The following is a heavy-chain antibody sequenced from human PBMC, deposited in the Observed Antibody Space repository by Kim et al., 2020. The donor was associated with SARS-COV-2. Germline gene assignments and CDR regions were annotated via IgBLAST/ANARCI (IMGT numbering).Heavy chain of an antibody. V-gene: IGHV3-21*01. CDR1: GFTFSSYS. D-gene: IGHD3-22*01. Sequence: GGSLRLSRAASGFTFSSYSMNWVRQAPGKGLEWVSSISSSSSYIYYADSVKGRFTISRDNARNSLYLQMNSLRAEDTAVYYCARDPLAQIAGYYYDSSGYWDDAFDIWGQGTMVTVSS. CDR2: ISSSSSYI. CDR3: ARDPLAQIAGYYYDSSGYWDDAFDI. J-gene: IGHJ3*02.